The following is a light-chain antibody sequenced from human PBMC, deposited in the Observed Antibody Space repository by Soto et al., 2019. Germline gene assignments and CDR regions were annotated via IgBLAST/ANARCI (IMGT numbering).Light chain of an antibody. Sequence: QSALTQPASVSGCPGQSITLFCTGTSSDVGGYNYVSWYQQRPGEPPKHMIYDVTNRPSGVSNRFPGSKSGSTGSLTISGLQAEDEGEYYCSSYTNRNTVVFGGGTQVNVL. CDR1: SSDVGGYNY. CDR2: DVT. J-gene: IGLJ3*02. CDR3: SSYTNRNTVV. V-gene: IGLV2-14*03.